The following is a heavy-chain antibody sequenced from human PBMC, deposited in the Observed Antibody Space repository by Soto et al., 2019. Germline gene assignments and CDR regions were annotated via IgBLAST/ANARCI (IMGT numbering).Heavy chain of an antibody. D-gene: IGHD3-22*01. Sequence: QLQLQESGPGLVKPSETLSLTCTVSGGSISSSSYYWGWIRQPPGKGLEWIGSIYYSGSTYYNPSLKSRVTISVDTSKNQFSLKLSSVTAADTAVYYCARQIYYYDSSGHEQPDAFDIWGQGTMVTVSS. CDR1: GGSISSSSYY. CDR3: ARQIYYYDSSGHEQPDAFDI. J-gene: IGHJ3*02. V-gene: IGHV4-39*01. CDR2: IYYSGST.